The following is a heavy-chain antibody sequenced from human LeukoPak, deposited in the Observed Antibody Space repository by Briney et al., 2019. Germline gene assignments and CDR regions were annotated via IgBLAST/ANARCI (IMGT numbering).Heavy chain of an antibody. Sequence: PGGSLRLSCAANGFTFSNNGMTWVRQAPGKGMEWVTGISDGGDTTYDAGSVKGRFTVSRDNSKNILYLQMNSLRAEDTAIYYCAKTQGFFDHWGQGSLVTVSS. CDR1: GFTFSNNG. J-gene: IGHJ4*02. V-gene: IGHV3-23*01. CDR2: ISDGGDTT. CDR3: AKTQGFFDH.